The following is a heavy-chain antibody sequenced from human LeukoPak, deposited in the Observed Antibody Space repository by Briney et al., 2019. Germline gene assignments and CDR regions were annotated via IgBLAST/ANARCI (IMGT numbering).Heavy chain of an antibody. CDR3: ARNFGTSYNS. D-gene: IGHD2-2*01. J-gene: IGHJ4*02. Sequence: GGSLRLSCAASGFTVSSNYMGWVRQAPDKGLEWVSVIYSGGTTYYADSVKGRFTISRDISKSTVFLQMNSLRAEDTAVYYCARNFGTSYNSWGQGILVTVSS. CDR1: GFTVSSNY. V-gene: IGHV3-53*01. CDR2: IYSGGTT.